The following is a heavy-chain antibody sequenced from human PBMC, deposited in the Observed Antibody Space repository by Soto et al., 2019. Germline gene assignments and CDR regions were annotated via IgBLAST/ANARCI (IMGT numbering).Heavy chain of an antibody. D-gene: IGHD2-15*01. CDR3: ARGNLVVVAATQVCNWFDP. CDR1: GGTFSSYA. J-gene: IGHJ5*02. V-gene: IGHV1-69*13. CDR2: IIPIFGTA. Sequence: ASVKVSCKASGGTFSSYAISWVRQAPGQGLEWRGGIIPIFGTANYAQKFQGRVTITADESTSTAYMELSSLRSEDTAVYYCARGNLVVVAATQVCNWFDPWGQGTLVTVSS.